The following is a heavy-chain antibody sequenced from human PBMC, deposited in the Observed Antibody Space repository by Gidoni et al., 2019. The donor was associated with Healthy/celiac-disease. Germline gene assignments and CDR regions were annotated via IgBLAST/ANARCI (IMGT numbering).Heavy chain of an antibody. Sequence: LQLQESGPGLVKPSETLSLPFTVPRGPTSSSMSPLGWTPQPPCHGLGWTGSSYDIWGRGRQPPGKGVEWVGSINYSGSTYDNPALKSRVTISVDTSKNQFPLKLSSVTAADTAVYYCARAPSGYCTNGVCYPGFDPWGQGTLVTVSS. CDR2: INYSGST. CDR3: ARAPSGYCTNGVCYPGFDP. J-gene: IGHJ5*02. D-gene: IGHD2-8*01. V-gene: IGHV4-39*01. CDR1: RGPTSSSMSPLGWTPQPPCHGLGWTGSSYD.